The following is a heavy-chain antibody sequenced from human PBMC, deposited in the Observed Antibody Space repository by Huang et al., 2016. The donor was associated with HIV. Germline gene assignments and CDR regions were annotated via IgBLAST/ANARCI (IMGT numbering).Heavy chain of an antibody. CDR2: IYYKGST. J-gene: IGHJ6*03. V-gene: IGHV4-39*01. CDR3: ARHREGPVAYYSGWGSHLNYMDV. Sequence: QLLLQESGPGLVKPSEALALTCAVSGGSIRSSDYHWGWIRQPPGKGLEWLGRIYYKGSTHYRPSLKRRVTIAVDTSKNLFFLNLTSMTAADTAVYYCARHREGPVAYYSGWGSHLNYMDVWGRGRTVVVSS. D-gene: IGHD3-10*01. CDR1: GGSIRSSDYH.